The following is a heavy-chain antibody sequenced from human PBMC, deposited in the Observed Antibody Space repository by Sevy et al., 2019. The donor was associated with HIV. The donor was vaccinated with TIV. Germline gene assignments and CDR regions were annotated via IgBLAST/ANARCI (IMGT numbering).Heavy chain of an antibody. V-gene: IGHV1-8*01. CDR3: ARGYYDYVWGSYYGMDV. CDR1: GYTFTSYD. CDR2: MNPNSGNT. J-gene: IGHJ6*02. Sequence: ASVNVSCKASGYTFTSYDINWVRQATGQGLEWMGWMNPNSGNTGYAQKFQGRVTMTRNTPISTAYMELRSLRSEDTAVYYCARGYYDYVWGSYYGMDVWGQGTTVTVSS. D-gene: IGHD3-16*01.